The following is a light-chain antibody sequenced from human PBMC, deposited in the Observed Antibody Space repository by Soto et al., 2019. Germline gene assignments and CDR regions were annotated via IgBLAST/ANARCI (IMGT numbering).Light chain of an antibody. J-gene: IGKJ4*01. CDR3: QQDGSSPLT. CDR1: QSVSSSY. Sequence: EIVLTQSPGTLSLSPGERATLSCRASQSVSSSYLAWYQQKPGQAPRLLIYGASSRATGIPDRFIGSGSGTDLTLTISRLEPEDFAVYYCQQDGSSPLTFGGGTKGEIK. CDR2: GAS. V-gene: IGKV3-20*01.